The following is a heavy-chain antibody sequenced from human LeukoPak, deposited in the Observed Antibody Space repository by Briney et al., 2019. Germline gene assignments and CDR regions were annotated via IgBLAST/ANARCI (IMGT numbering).Heavy chain of an antibody. Sequence: SETLSLTCTVSGGSISRGSWIRQPAGKGLEWIGRIYASGSTNYNPSLKSRVTMSVDTSKNQFSLKLISVTAADTAAYYCAKDGSSWPFFDSWGQGTLVTVSS. CDR1: GGSISR. D-gene: IGHD6-13*01. CDR3: AKDGSSWPFFDS. J-gene: IGHJ4*02. CDR2: IYASGST. V-gene: IGHV4-4*07.